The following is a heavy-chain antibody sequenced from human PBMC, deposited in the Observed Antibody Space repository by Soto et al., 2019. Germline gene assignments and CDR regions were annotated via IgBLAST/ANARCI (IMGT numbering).Heavy chain of an antibody. CDR3: ARFILPAAPYYYYCGLKV. CDR1: GCTFSSYA. J-gene: IGHJ6*02. Sequence: VASVNVSFKASGCTFSSYAISWVRQAPGQGLEWMGGIIPIFGTANYAQNFQGRVTVTADESRSPAYMELSSLRSEDTAVYYCARFILPAAPYYYYCGLKVWGQGRTDSVSS. V-gene: IGHV1-69*13. D-gene: IGHD2-2*01. CDR2: IIPIFGTA.